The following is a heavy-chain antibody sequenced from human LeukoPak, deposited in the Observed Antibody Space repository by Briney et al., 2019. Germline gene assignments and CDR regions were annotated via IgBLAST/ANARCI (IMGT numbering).Heavy chain of an antibody. Sequence: SETLSLTCTVSGGSISSYYWSWIRQPPGKGLEWIGYIYTSGSTNYNPSLKSRVTISVDTSKNQFSLKLSSVTAADTAVYYCAGHDAELYQQYYMDVWGKGTTVTVSS. CDR1: GGSISSYY. V-gene: IGHV4-4*09. CDR2: IYTSGST. D-gene: IGHD2-2*01. J-gene: IGHJ6*03. CDR3: AGHDAELYQQYYMDV.